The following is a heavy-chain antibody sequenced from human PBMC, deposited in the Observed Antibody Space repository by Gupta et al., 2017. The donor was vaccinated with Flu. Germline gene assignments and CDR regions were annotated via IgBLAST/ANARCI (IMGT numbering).Heavy chain of an antibody. CDR3: ARDRMTTVTGYFDF. CDR2: IWYDETNK. Sequence: QVQLVESGGDVVQPGRSLRLSCAASGFTFSTHGVYWVRQAPGKGLEWVAVIWYDETNKYYADSVKGRFTISRDNSKNTLYLQLNSLRAEDTAVYYCARDRMTTVTGYFDFWGQGTLVTVSS. D-gene: IGHD4-11*01. CDR1: GFTFSTHG. J-gene: IGHJ4*02. V-gene: IGHV3-33*01.